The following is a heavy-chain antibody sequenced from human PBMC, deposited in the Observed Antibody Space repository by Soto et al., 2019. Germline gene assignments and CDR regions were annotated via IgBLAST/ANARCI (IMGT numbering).Heavy chain of an antibody. Sequence: VQLVESGGGVVQPGRSLRLSCAASGFTFSSYGMHWVRQAPGKGLEWVAVIWYDGSNKYYADSVKGRFTISRDNSKNTLYLQMNSLRAEDTAVYYCARGAAAGKKPWGLDYWGQGTLVTVSS. CDR2: IWYDGSNK. CDR1: GFTFSSYG. V-gene: IGHV3-33*01. CDR3: ARGAAAGKKPWGLDY. J-gene: IGHJ4*02. D-gene: IGHD6-13*01.